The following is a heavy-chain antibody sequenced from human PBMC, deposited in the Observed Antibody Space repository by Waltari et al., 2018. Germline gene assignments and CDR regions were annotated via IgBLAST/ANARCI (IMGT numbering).Heavy chain of an antibody. Sequence: QVQLQESGPGLVKPSETLSPTCTVSGGLISSYYRSWIRQPPGKGLEWIGYIYYSGSTNYNPSLKSRVTISVDTSKNQCSLKLSSVTAADTAVYYCARVRAGITGTTLDYWGQGTLVTVSS. D-gene: IGHD1-7*01. V-gene: IGHV4-59*01. CDR3: ARVRAGITGTTLDY. CDR2: IYYSGST. CDR1: GGLISSYY. J-gene: IGHJ4*02.